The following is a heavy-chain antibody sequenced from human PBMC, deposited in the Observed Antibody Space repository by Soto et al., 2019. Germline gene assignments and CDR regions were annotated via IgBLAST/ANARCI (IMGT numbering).Heavy chain of an antibody. CDR3: ARGPIILRVDYYYGMDV. J-gene: IGHJ6*02. V-gene: IGHV4-30-4*01. D-gene: IGHD2-15*01. CDR2: IYYSGST. CDR1: GGSISSGDYY. Sequence: QVQLQESGPGLVKPSQTLSLTCTVSGGSISSGDYYWSWIRQPPGKGLEWIGYIYYSGSTYYNPSLKRRVTISGDTSKNQFFLKLSSVTAADTAVNVCARGPIILRVDYYYGMDVWGQGTTVTVSS.